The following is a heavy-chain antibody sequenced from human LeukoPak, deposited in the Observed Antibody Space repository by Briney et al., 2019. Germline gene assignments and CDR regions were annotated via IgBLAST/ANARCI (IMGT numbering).Heavy chain of an antibody. CDR2: IIPIFGTA. V-gene: IGHV1-69*13. D-gene: IGHD3-9*01. Sequence: SVKVSCKASGGTFSSYAISWVRQAPGQGLEWMGGIIPIFGTANYAQKFQGRVTITADESTSTAYMELSSLRSEDTAVYYCARVRYFDWSKVGLYYFDYWGQGTPVTVSS. CDR3: ARVRYFDWSKVGLYYFDY. J-gene: IGHJ4*02. CDR1: GGTFSSYA.